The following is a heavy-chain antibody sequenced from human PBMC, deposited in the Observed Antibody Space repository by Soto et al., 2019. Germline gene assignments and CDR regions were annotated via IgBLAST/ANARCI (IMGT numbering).Heavy chain of an antibody. D-gene: IGHD3-3*01. CDR1: GFTFSSYW. Sequence: SGGSLRLSCAASGFTFSSYWMSWVRQAPGKGLEWVANIKQDGSEKYYVDSVKGRFTISRDNAKNSLYLQMNSLRAEDTAVYYCARSYDFWSGYYYYYYYMDVWGKGTTVTVSS. V-gene: IGHV3-7*01. CDR2: IKQDGSEK. CDR3: ARSYDFWSGYYYYYYYMDV. J-gene: IGHJ6*03.